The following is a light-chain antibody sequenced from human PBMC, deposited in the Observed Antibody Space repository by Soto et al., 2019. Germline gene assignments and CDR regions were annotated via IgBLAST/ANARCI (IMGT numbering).Light chain of an antibody. CDR3: QQYDRIPGFT. CDR1: QSFRSNY. CDR2: GVS. Sequence: EIVLTQSPGTLSLSPGERATLSCRASQSFRSNYLAWYQQRPDQAPRLLIYGVSSRASGIPDRFSGSVSGTDFTLTIRRLEPEDSAVYYCQQYDRIPGFTFGGGTKVEI. J-gene: IGKJ4*01. V-gene: IGKV3-20*01.